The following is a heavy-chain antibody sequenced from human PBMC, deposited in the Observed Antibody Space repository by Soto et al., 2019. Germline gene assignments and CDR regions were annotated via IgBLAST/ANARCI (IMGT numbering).Heavy chain of an antibody. V-gene: IGHV1-69*13. CDR3: AGGGYCSSTSCLPYYYYGMDV. CDR2: IIPIFGTA. D-gene: IGHD2-2*01. J-gene: IGHJ6*02. Sequence: SVKVSCKASGGTFSSYAISWVRQAPGQGLEWMGGIIPIFGTANYAQKFQGRVTITADESTSTAYMELSSLRSEDTAVYYCAGGGYCSSTSCLPYYYYGMDVWGQGTTVTVSS. CDR1: GGTFSSYA.